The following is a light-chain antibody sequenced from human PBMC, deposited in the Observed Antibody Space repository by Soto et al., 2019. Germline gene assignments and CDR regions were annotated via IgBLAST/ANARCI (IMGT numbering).Light chain of an antibody. CDR2: QAS. CDR3: QQYNSYPWT. Sequence: DIQMTQSPSTLSASVGDRVTITCRASQRMSSWLAWYQQKPGKAPKLLIYQASSLESGVPSRFSGSGAGTEVTLTISRLQPDDFATYYCQQYNSYPWTFGQGTKVEIK. V-gene: IGKV1-5*03. J-gene: IGKJ1*01. CDR1: QRMSSW.